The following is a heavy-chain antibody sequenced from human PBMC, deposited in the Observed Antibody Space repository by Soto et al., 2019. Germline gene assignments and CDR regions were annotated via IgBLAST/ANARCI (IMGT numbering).Heavy chain of an antibody. J-gene: IGHJ4*02. CDR3: AKAREGRYYFDY. Sequence: GGSLRLSCAASGFTFSSYAMSWVRQAPGKGLEWVSAISGSGGSTYYADSVKGRFTISRDNSKNTLYLQMNSLRAEDTAVYYGAKAREGRYYFDYWGQGTLVTVSS. D-gene: IGHD3-10*01. V-gene: IGHV3-23*01. CDR1: GFTFSSYA. CDR2: ISGSGGST.